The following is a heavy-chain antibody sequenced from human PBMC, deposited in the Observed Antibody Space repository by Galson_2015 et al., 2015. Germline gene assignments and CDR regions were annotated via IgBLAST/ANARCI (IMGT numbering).Heavy chain of an antibody. CDR1: GFTFSSYS. D-gene: IGHD3-22*01. CDR2: ISSSSYI. J-gene: IGHJ6*02. CDR3: ARDRHDSSGYIRDYGMDV. V-gene: IGHV3-21*01. Sequence: SLRLSCAASGFTFSSYSMNWVRQAPGKGLEWVSSISSSSYIYYADSVKGRFTISRDNAKNSLYLQMNSLRAEDTAVYYCARDRHDSSGYIRDYGMDVWGQGTTVTVSS.